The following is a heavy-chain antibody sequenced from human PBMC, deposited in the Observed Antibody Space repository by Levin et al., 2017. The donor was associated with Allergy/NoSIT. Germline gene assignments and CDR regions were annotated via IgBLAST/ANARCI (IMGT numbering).Heavy chain of an antibody. Sequence: PGASVKVSCKASGGTFSSYAISWVRQAPGQGLEWMGGIIPIFGTANYAQKFQGRVTITADESTSTAYMELSSLRSEDTAVYYCARTAAGTSWIWETDGYFDLWGRGTLVTVSS. V-gene: IGHV1-69*13. CDR2: IIPIFGTA. D-gene: IGHD6-13*01. CDR1: GGTFSSYA. J-gene: IGHJ2*01. CDR3: ARTAAGTSWIWETDGYFDL.